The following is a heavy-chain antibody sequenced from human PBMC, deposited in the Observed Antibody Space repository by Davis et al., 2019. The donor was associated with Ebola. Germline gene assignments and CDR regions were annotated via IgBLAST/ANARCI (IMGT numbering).Heavy chain of an antibody. CDR1: GFTFSSYA. J-gene: IGHJ4*02. D-gene: IGHD1-26*01. V-gene: IGHV3-23*01. CDR3: AKGHYNGIYLYFDY. CDR2: ISGSGGST. Sequence: PGGSLRLSCAASGFTFSSYAMSWVRQAPGKGLEWVSTISGSGGSTYYADSVKGRFTISRDNSKNTLYLQMNSLRAEDTALFYCAKGHYNGIYLYFDYWGQGTLVTVSS.